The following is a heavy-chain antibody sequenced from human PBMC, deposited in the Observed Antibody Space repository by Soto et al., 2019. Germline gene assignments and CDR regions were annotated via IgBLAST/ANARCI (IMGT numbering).Heavy chain of an antibody. CDR1: GASISNFY. J-gene: IGHJ4*02. CDR2: LYTRGTT. V-gene: IGHV4-4*07. Sequence: TLSLTCSVSGASISNFYWSWIRQSAGKGLEWIGRLYTRGTTDYNPSLKSRVTMSIDTSKNRVSLSLTSVTAADTAVYYCAKGGTYYFDSWGQGIVVTVSS. D-gene: IGHD3-16*01. CDR3: AKGGTYYFDS.